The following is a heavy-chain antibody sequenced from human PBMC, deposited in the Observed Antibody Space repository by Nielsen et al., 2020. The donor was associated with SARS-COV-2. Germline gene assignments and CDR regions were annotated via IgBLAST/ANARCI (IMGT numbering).Heavy chain of an antibody. CDR2: IYYSGST. J-gene: IGHJ1*01. V-gene: IGHV4-59*01. D-gene: IGHD3-10*01. CDR1: GGSISSYY. Sequence: SETLSLTCTVSGGSISSYYWSWIRQPPGKGLEWIGYIYYSGSTNYNPSLKSRVTISVDTSKNQFSLKLSSVTAADTAVYYCARGGELLLWFGEIEYFQHGGQGTLVTVSS. CDR3: ARGGELLLWFGEIEYFQH.